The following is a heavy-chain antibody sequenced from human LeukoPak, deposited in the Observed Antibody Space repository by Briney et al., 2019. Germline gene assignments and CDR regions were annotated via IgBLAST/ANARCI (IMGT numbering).Heavy chain of an antibody. CDR2: INPNSGGT. Sequence: GASVKVSCKASGYTFTGYYMHWVRQAPGQGLEWMGWINPNSGGTNYAQKFQGRVTMTRDTSISTAYMELSRLRSDDTAVYYCARHRPGGSGYYDYWGQGTLVTASS. D-gene: IGHD3-22*01. J-gene: IGHJ4*02. CDR3: ARHRPGGSGYYDY. V-gene: IGHV1-2*02. CDR1: GYTFTGYY.